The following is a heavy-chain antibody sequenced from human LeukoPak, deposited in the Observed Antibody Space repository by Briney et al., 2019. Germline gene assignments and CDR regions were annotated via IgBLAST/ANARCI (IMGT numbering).Heavy chain of an antibody. D-gene: IGHD3-22*01. V-gene: IGHV1-2*02. CDR3: ARSGGYSLDDAFDI. J-gene: IGHJ3*02. CDR2: INPNSGGT. CDR1: GYTFTGYY. Sequence: GASVKVSFKASGYTFTGYYMHWVRLAPGQGLEWMGWINPNSGGTNYAQKFQGRVTMNTDTSISTAYMELSRLRSDDTAVYYCARSGGYSLDDAFDIWGQGTMVTVSS.